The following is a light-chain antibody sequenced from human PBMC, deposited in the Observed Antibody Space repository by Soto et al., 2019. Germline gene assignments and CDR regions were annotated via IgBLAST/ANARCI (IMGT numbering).Light chain of an antibody. CDR2: SAS. Sequence: EIVLTQSPGTLSLSPGERATLSCRASQSVNSNYLAWYQQRPGQAPRLLMYSASTRAIGIPDRFSGSGSGTDFTLTISRLEPEDFAVYFCQQFGSSPLWTFGQGTKVDI. CDR1: QSVNSNY. V-gene: IGKV3-20*01. J-gene: IGKJ1*01. CDR3: QQFGSSPLWT.